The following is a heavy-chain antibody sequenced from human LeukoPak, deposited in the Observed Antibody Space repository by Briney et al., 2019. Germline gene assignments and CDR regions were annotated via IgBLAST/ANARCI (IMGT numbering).Heavy chain of an antibody. V-gene: IGHV4-4*02. Sequence: PSETLSPTCAVSGAFISRGYWWSWVRQPPGKGLEWIGEIVHSGSTNYDPSLKSRVIISVDKSKNHLSLRLSSVTAADTAVYYCARAGDYTLDYWGQGTLVTVSS. J-gene: IGHJ4*02. D-gene: IGHD3-3*01. CDR2: IVHSGST. CDR3: ARAGDYTLDY. CDR1: GAFISRGYW.